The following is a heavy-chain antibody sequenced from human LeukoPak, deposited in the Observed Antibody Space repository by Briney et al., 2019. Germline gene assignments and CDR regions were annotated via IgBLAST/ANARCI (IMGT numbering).Heavy chain of an antibody. D-gene: IGHD3-9*01. CDR1: GGSVSDYY. J-gene: IGHJ4*02. V-gene: IGHV4-59*02. Sequence: SETLSLTCTISGGSVSDYYWSWIRQSPGKGLEWIGYIYYTGSTTYNPSLKSRVTISVDTSKNQFSLKLSSVTAADTAVYYCASSDILTGYAPFDYWGQGTLVTVSS. CDR3: ASSDILTGYAPFDY. CDR2: IYYTGST.